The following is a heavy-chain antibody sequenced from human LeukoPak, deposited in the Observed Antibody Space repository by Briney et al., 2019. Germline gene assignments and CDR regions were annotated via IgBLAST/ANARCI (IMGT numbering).Heavy chain of an antibody. CDR3: ARGGYSSSWYDGKGNWFDP. V-gene: IGHV3-48*03. CDR2: ISSSGSTI. Sequence: PGGSLRLSCAASGFTFSSYEMNWVRQAPGKGLEWVSYISSSGSTIYYADSVKGRFTISRDNAKNSLYLQMNSLRAEDTAVYYCARGGYSSSWYDGKGNWFDPWGQGTLVTVSS. D-gene: IGHD6-13*01. J-gene: IGHJ5*02. CDR1: GFTFSSYE.